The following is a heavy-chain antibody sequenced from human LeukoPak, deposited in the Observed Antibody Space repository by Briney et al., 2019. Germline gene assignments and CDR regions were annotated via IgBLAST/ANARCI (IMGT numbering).Heavy chain of an antibody. V-gene: IGHV1-69*04. CDR2: IIPILGIA. J-gene: IGHJ6*02. CDR1: GGTFSSYA. D-gene: IGHD5-18*01. Sequence: SVKVSCTASGGTFSSYAISWVRQAPGQGLEWMGRIIPILGIANYAQKFQGRVTITADKSTSTAYMELSSLRSEDTAVYYCARGATAMVYYYYGMDVWGQGTTVTVSS. CDR3: ARGATAMVYYYYGMDV.